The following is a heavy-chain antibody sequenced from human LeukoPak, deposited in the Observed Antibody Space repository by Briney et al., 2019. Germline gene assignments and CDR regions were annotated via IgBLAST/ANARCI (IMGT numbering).Heavy chain of an antibody. CDR3: ANAGSGITGNPSNGDY. CDR1: GFTFSRHW. CDR2: IKQDGSAK. D-gene: IGHD1-20*01. V-gene: IGHV3-7*03. Sequence: GGSLRLSCAASGFTFSRHWMYWVRQAPGKGLEWVANIKQDGSAKPYVDSVKGRFTISRDNAKNSLFLQMNSLRAEDTAVYYCANAGSGITGNPSNGDYWGQGTLVTVSS. J-gene: IGHJ4*02.